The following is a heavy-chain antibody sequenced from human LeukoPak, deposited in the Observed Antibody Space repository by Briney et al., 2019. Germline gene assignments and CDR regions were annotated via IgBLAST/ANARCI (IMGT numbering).Heavy chain of an antibody. D-gene: IGHD6-13*01. Sequence: SETLSLTCTVSGGSISSYYWSWIRQPPGKGLEWIGYIYYSGSTNYNPSLKSRVTMSVDTSKNQFSLKLSSVTAADTAVYYCARHAVSSRNFDYWGQGTLVTVSS. J-gene: IGHJ4*02. V-gene: IGHV4-59*08. CDR3: ARHAVSSRNFDY. CDR1: GGSISSYY. CDR2: IYYSGST.